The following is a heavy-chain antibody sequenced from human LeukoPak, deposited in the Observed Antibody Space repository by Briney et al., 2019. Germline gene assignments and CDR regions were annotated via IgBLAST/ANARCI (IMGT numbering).Heavy chain of an antibody. D-gene: IGHD5-12*01. CDR2: IIPIFGTA. Sequence: GASVKVSCKASGYTFTSYDINWVRQAPGQGLEWMGGIIPIFGTANYAQKFQGRVTITADESTSTAYMELSSLRSEDTAVYYCARSLSGYDLDDYYYGMDVWGKGTTVTVSS. J-gene: IGHJ6*04. CDR3: ARSLSGYDLDDYYYGMDV. CDR1: GYTFTSYD. V-gene: IGHV1-69*13.